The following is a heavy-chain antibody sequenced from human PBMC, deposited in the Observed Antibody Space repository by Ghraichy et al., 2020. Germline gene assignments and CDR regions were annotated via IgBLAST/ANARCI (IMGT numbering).Heavy chain of an antibody. J-gene: IGHJ6*02. V-gene: IGHV3-30*18. CDR1: GFTFSRYG. CDR3: AKERDTSGYYSFRGDYYGMDV. D-gene: IGHD3-22*01. Sequence: SCAASGFTFSRYGLHWVRQAPGKGLEWVAVISYDGNNKYHADSVKGRFTISRDNSKNTLYLQMNSLRGEDTAVYYCAKERDTSGYYSFRGDYYGMDVWGQGTTVTVSS. CDR2: ISYDGNNK.